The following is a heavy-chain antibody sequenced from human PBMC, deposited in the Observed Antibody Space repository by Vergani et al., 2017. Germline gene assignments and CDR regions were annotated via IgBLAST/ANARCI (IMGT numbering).Heavy chain of an antibody. CDR3: AKGGYYYYYYMDV. CDR2: ISYDGSNK. J-gene: IGHJ6*03. Sequence: QVQLVESGGGVVQPGRSLRLSCAASGFTFRSYGMHWVRQAPGKGLEWVAVISYDGSNKYYADSVKGRFTISRDNSKNTLYLQMNSLRAEDTAVYYCAKGGYYYYYYMDVWGKGTTVTVSS. V-gene: IGHV3-30*18. CDR1: GFTFRSYG.